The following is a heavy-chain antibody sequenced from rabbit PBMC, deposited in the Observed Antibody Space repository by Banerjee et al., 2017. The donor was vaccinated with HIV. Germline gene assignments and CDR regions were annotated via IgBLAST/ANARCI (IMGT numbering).Heavy chain of an antibody. CDR3: ARGGDHSYGYASHAYAT. CDR2: IYGGNSGNT. Sequence: QEHLVESGGGLVQPGGTLKGSCTASGFDFSSYGVSWVRQAPGKGLEWIGCIYGGNSGNTAYASWAKGRFTISKTSSTTVALQMTSLTAADTATYFCARGGDHSYGYASHAYATWGPGTLVTVS. D-gene: IGHD6-1*01. CDR1: GFDFSSYG. V-gene: IGHV1S45*01. J-gene: IGHJ2*01.